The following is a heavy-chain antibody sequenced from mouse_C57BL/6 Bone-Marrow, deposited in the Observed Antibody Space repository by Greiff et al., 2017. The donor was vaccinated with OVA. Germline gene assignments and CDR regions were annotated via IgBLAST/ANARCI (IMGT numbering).Heavy chain of an antibody. J-gene: IGHJ4*01. D-gene: IGHD2-12*01. V-gene: IGHV5-6*02. Sequence: DVMLVESGGDLVKPGGSLKLSCAASGFTFSSYGMSWVRQTPDKRLEWVATISSGGSYTYYPDSVKGRFTISRDNAKNTLYLQMSSLKSEDTAMYYCARQGVLRRVYAMDYWGQGTSVTVSS. CDR1: GFTFSSYG. CDR2: ISSGGSYT. CDR3: ARQGVLRRVYAMDY.